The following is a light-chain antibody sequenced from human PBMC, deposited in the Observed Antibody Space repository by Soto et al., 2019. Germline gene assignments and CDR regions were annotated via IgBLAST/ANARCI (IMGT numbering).Light chain of an antibody. CDR2: GAS. CDR3: QQYDNWPPIT. J-gene: IGKJ5*01. CDR1: QSISSN. Sequence: VLTRPPVILSLSPGESATLSCMASQSISSNLAWYQQKHGQAPRLLIYGASTRATGIPARFSGSGSGTEFTLTISSLQSEDFAVYYCQQYDNWPPITFGQGTRLEIK. V-gene: IGKV3-15*01.